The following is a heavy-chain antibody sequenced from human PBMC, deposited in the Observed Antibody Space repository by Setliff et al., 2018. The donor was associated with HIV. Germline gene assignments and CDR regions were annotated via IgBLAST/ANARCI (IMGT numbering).Heavy chain of an antibody. CDR3: VRRDVSFLFGQFDS. Sequence: TSETLSLTCDVSGYSINNIHYWGWIRQPRGKGLECLGNIYDGGTTYHNPSLKGRVTISIDTSKAQFSLKLISVTAADTAVYYCVRRDVSFLFGQFDSWGQGILVTVSS. J-gene: IGHJ4*02. V-gene: IGHV4-38-2*01. CDR2: IYDGGTT. D-gene: IGHD3-10*02. CDR1: GYSINNIHY.